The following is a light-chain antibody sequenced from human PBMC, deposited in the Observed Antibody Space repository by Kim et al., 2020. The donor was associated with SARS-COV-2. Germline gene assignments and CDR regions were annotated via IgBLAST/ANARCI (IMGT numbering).Light chain of an antibody. J-gene: IGLJ2*01. CDR3: QSWDSGGNIL. Sequence: SSELTQDPAVSVALGQTVRITCQGDSLRSYYATWYQQKPRQAPVLVFYGRNNRPSGFPDRFFGSRAVNTVSLTISGAQAEDEADFYCQSWDSGGNILFGGGTQVTVL. CDR1: SLRSYY. V-gene: IGLV3-19*01. CDR2: GRN.